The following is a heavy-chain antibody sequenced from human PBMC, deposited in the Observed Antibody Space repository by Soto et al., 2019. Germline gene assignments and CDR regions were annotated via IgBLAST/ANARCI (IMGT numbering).Heavy chain of an antibody. V-gene: IGHV3-74*01. Sequence: EVQLVESGGGLIQPGGSLRLSCVASGFSLSGYWMHWVRQAPGKGPVWVSRINSDGSTTNYADSVKGQFTLSRDNAESTVYLHMNSLRAEDTAVYYCARGIKNIYAGDVWGQGTTVTVSS. CDR3: ARGIKNIYAGDV. J-gene: IGHJ6*02. CDR2: INSDGSTT. CDR1: GFSLSGYW. D-gene: IGHD3-9*01.